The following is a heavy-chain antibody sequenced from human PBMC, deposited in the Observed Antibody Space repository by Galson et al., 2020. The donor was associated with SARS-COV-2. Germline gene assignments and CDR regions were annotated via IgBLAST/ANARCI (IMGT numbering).Heavy chain of an antibody. V-gene: IGHV3-30*04. CDR1: GFTFSSYA. CDR3: ARNDYSNSHDY. D-gene: IGHD4-4*01. Sequence: GGSLRLSCAASGFTFSSYAMHWLRQAPGKGLEWVAVISYDGSNKYYADSVKGRFTISRDNSKNTLYLQMNSLRAEDTAVYYCARNDYSNSHDYWGQGTLVTVSS. CDR2: ISYDGSNK. J-gene: IGHJ4*02.